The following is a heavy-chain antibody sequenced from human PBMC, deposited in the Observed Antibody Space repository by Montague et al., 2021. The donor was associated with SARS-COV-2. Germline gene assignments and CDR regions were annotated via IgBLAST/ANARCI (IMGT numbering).Heavy chain of an antibody. CDR2: ISSDTLHT. Sequence: SLRLSCATSGFTFSRNSMNWVRQAPGKGLEWVSTISSDTLHTFYAESVKGRFTISRDNAKNELYLQMNSLRAEDMAVYYCARSLLSSGSFWGQGTLVTVSS. CDR3: ARSLLSSGSF. CDR1: GFTFSRNS. J-gene: IGHJ4*02. D-gene: IGHD3-10*01. V-gene: IGHV3-21*01.